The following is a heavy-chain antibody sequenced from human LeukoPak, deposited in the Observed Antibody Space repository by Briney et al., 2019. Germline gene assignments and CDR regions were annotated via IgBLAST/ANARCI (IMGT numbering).Heavy chain of an antibody. D-gene: IGHD3-16*02. Sequence: SETLSLTCTVSGGSISSGGYYWSWIRQHPGKGLEWIGYVYYSGSTYYNPSLKSRVTISVDTSKNQFSLKLSSVTAADTAVYYCARITRYRAFDIWGQGTMVTVSS. CDR1: GGSISSGGYY. CDR3: ARITRYRAFDI. CDR2: VYYSGST. J-gene: IGHJ3*02. V-gene: IGHV4-31*03.